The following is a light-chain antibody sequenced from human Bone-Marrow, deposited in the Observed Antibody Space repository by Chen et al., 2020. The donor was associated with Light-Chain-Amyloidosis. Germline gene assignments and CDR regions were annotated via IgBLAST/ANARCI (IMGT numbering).Light chain of an antibody. CDR1: VLPTKY. Sequence: SYELTQPPSVSVSPGQTARITCSGDVLPTKYAYWYQQKQGQAPVLVIHRYTERPSGISERFSGASSGTTATLTISGVQAEDEADYHCQSADSSGTYEVIFGGGTKLTVL. CDR2: RYT. J-gene: IGLJ2*01. V-gene: IGLV3-25*03. CDR3: QSADSSGTYEVI.